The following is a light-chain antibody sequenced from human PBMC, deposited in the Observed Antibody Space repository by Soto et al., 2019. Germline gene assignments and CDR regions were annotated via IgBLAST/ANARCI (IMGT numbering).Light chain of an antibody. Sequence: EIVLTQSPGTLSLSPGERATLSCRASQSVSSNYLAWLQQKPGQAPRLLIYGASSRATGIPDRFSGSGSGTDFTLTISRLEPEDLAVYYCQQYGSSPRTFGQGTKV. V-gene: IGKV3-20*01. CDR3: QQYGSSPRT. CDR1: QSVSSNY. CDR2: GAS. J-gene: IGKJ1*01.